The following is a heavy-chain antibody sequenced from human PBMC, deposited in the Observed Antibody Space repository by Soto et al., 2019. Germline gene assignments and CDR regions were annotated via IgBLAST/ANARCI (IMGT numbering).Heavy chain of an antibody. J-gene: IGHJ3*02. Sequence: SETLSLTCTVSGGSISSSSYYWGWIRQPPGKGLEWIGSIYYSGSTYYNPSLKSRVTISVDTSKNQFSLKLSSVTAADTAVYYCATGALFDYSDAFDIWGQGTMVTVSS. CDR1: GGSISSSSYY. CDR2: IYYSGST. CDR3: ATGALFDYSDAFDI. D-gene: IGHD3-9*01. V-gene: IGHV4-39*01.